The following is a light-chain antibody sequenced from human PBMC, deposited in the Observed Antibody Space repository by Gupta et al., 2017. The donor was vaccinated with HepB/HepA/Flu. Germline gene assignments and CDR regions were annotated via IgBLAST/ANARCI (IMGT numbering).Light chain of an antibody. CDR1: QNVLNNY. CDR3: QQYGNSPRT. Sequence: EVVLMQSPGNLSLSPGERATLSCRASQNVLNNYLAWYQQKPGQAPKLLLYVASSRATGIPDRFSGSGSGTDFTLTISRLNPEDSAVYYCQQYGNSPRTFGQGTKVEIK. J-gene: IGKJ1*01. CDR2: VAS. V-gene: IGKV3-20*01.